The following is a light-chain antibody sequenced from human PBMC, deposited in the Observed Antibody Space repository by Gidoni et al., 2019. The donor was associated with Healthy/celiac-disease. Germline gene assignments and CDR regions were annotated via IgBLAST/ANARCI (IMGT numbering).Light chain of an antibody. CDR2: WAS. CDR3: QQYYSTPYT. CDR1: QSVLYSSNNKNY. V-gene: IGKV4-1*01. J-gene: IGKJ2*01. Sequence: DIVMTQSPASLDVSLCERATITCKSSQSVLYSSNNKNYLAWYQQKPGQPPKLRIYWASTRESGVPDRFRGSGSGTDFTLTISSLQAEDVAVYYCQQYYSTPYTFGQGTKLEIK.